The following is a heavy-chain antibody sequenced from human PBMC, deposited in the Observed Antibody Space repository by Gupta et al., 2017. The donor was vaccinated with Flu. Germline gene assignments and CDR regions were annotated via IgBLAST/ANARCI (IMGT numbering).Heavy chain of an antibody. CDR3: ARGICSAASYYADY. CDR1: TTFC. Sequence: TTFCMHGVRRAAGKGAECIGIINNNNESTSNAQTFSGSVTMTRCTPKITFYMDLSSLRSDYTAVYYCARGICSAASYYADYWGQGTLVTVSS. J-gene: IGHJ4*02. V-gene: IGHV1-46*03. CDR2: INNNNEST. D-gene: IGHD2-15*01.